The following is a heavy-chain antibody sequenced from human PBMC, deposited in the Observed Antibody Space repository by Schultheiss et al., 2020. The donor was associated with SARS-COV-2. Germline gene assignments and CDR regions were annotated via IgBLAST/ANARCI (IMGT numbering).Heavy chain of an antibody. J-gene: IGHJ5*02. CDR3: ARDVRDFWSNWFDP. CDR1: GGSISRSGYY. CDR2: MYYTDNT. Sequence: SQTLSLTCTVSGGSISRSGYYWGWIRQSPGKGLEWIGSMYYTDNTYYSPPLKSRVTISAHTSKNQFSLNLRSVTATDTAVYYCARDVRDFWSNWFDPWGQGTLVTVSS. V-gene: IGHV4-39*02. D-gene: IGHD3-3*01.